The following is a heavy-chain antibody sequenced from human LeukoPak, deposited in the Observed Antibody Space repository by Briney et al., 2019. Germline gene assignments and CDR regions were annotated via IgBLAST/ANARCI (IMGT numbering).Heavy chain of an antibody. V-gene: IGHV1-2*02. Sequence: ASVKVSCKASGYIFTGYYMHWVRQAPGLGLEWMGWINPNSGGTNYAQKFQGRVTMTRDTSIRTAYMELSRLRSDDTAVYYCAAPLGATEAFDYWGQGTLVTVSS. CDR3: AAPLGATEAFDY. J-gene: IGHJ4*02. CDR2: INPNSGGT. CDR1: GYIFTGYY. D-gene: IGHD1-26*01.